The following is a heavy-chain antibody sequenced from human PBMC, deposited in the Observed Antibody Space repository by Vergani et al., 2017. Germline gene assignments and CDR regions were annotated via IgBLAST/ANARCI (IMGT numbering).Heavy chain of an antibody. CDR1: GYTFTDHY. D-gene: IGHD4-17*01. J-gene: IGHJ6*02. V-gene: IGHV1-69-2*01. CDR3: ATPQTVTTGGMEV. CDR2: VEPEDGET. Sequence: EVPLVKSGAEVKKPGATMNISCQVSGYTFTDHYMHWVTQAPGKGLEWMGLVEPEDGETIYAEKFKGRVTLAADTSTDTAHLELSSLSSEDTAVYYCATPQTVTTGGMEVWGQGTTVIVSS.